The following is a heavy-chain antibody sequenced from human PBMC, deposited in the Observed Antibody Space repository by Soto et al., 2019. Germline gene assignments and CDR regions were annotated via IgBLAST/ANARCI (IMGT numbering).Heavy chain of an antibody. D-gene: IGHD5-18*01. Sequence: PGESLKISCRVSRYSFTTYWIGWVRHMPGKGLEWVGIVHPGDSETRYGSSFQGRVTISADRSINPAYLQWSSLQASDTDMYYCASQGGPDTPLIIDSWGQGTLVKVSS. CDR3: ASQGGPDTPLIIDS. J-gene: IGHJ4*02. CDR1: RYSFTTYW. CDR2: VHPGDSET. V-gene: IGHV5-51*01.